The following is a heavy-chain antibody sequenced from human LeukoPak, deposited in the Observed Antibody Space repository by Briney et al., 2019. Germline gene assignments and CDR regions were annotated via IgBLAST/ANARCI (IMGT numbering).Heavy chain of an antibody. J-gene: IGHJ5*02. V-gene: IGHV3-74*01. Sequence: GGSLRLSCVVSGFTFSTYWMHWVRQAPGKGLVWVSRVSADGSTTIYADSVKGRFTISRDSGINTVYLQMSSLRAEDTAVYYCARGFDGYPFGWWFDPWGQGTLVTVSS. CDR2: VSADGSTT. CDR3: ARGFDGYPFGWWFDP. CDR1: GFTFSTYW. D-gene: IGHD5-24*01.